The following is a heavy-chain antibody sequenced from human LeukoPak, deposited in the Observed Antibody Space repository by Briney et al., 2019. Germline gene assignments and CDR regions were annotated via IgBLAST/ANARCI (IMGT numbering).Heavy chain of an antibody. D-gene: IGHD3-10*01. J-gene: IGHJ4*02. CDR1: GYTFTGHY. CDR3: AREDDGSGNGVGY. CDR2: INPNSGGT. Sequence: AASVKVSCKASGYTFTGHYMHWVRQAPGQGLEWMGKINPNSGGTNYAQKFQGRVTMTRDASISTAYMDLSRLRSDDTAVYYCAREDDGSGNGVGYWGQGTLVTVSS. V-gene: IGHV1-2*02.